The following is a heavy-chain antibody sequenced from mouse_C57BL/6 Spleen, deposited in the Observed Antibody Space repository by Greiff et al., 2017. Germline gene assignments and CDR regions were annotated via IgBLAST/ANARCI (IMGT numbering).Heavy chain of an antibody. J-gene: IGHJ4*01. CDR3: ARGAFYGSSYYAMDY. D-gene: IGHD1-1*01. Sequence: EVKLMESGGGLVKPGGSLKLSCAASGFTFSDYGMHWVRQAPEKGLEWVAYISSGSSTIYYADTVKGRFTISRDNAKNTLFLQMTRLRSEDTAMYYLARGAFYGSSYYAMDYWGQGTSVTVSS. V-gene: IGHV5-17*01. CDR1: GFTFSDYG. CDR2: ISSGSSTI.